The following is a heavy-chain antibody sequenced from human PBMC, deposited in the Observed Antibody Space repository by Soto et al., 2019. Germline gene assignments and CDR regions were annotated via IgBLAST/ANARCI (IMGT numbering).Heavy chain of an antibody. J-gene: IGHJ4*02. CDR1: GLTFSTYW. D-gene: IGHD1-1*01. CDR2: IKQDGSER. CDR3: ATDSGTSDY. V-gene: IGHV3-7*01. Sequence: EVQLVESGGGLVQPGGSLRLSCAASGLTFSTYWMSWVRQAPGKGLEWVANIKQDGSERYYVDSVKSRFTISRDNAKSSLFLQMNSLRAEDTAVYYCATDSGTSDYWGQGTLVTVSS.